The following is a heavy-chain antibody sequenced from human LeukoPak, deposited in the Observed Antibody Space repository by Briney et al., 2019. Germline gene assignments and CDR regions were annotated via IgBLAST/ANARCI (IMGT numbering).Heavy chain of an antibody. V-gene: IGHV3-21*01. CDR2: ISSSSSYI. J-gene: IGHJ4*02. CDR1: GFTFSSYS. Sequence: GGSLRLSCAASGFTFSSYSMYWVRQAPGKGLEWVSSISSSSSYIYYADSVKGRFTISRDNAKNSLYLQMNSLRAEDTAVYYCASPYSSRWYELCYWGQGTLVTVSS. CDR3: ASPYSSRWYELCY. D-gene: IGHD6-13*01.